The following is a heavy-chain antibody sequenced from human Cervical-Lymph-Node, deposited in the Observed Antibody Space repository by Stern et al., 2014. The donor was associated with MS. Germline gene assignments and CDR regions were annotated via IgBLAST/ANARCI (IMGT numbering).Heavy chain of an antibody. CDR3: ARGIAVFGVVIGYFDY. CDR1: GFTFSDYA. V-gene: IGHV3-30*04. CDR2: ISYDGTNE. J-gene: IGHJ4*02. D-gene: IGHD3-3*01. Sequence: LVQSGGGVVQPGRSLRLSCAASGFTFSDYALHWFRQAPGKGLEWVAAISYDGTNEYYADSVSGRFTISRDNSKNTVYLQMNSLWPEDTAVYYCARGIAVFGVVIGYFDYWGQGTLVTVSS.